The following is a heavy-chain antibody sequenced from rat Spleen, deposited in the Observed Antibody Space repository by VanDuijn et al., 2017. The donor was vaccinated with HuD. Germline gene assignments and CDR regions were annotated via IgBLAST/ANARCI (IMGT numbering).Heavy chain of an antibody. CDR1: GFTFSDYY. V-gene: IGHV5-29*01. CDR3: ARLKYRARVMDA. Sequence: EVQLVESDGGLVQPGRSLKLSCAASGFTFSDYYMAWVRQAPTKGLEWVATISYDGSSTYYRDSVKGRFTISRDNAKSTLYLQMDSLRSEDTATYDCARLKYRARVMDAWGQGASVTVSS. CDR2: ISYDGSST. J-gene: IGHJ4*01. D-gene: IGHD3-7*01.